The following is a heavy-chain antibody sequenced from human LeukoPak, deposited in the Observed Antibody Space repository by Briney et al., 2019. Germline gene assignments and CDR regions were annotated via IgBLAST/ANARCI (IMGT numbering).Heavy chain of an antibody. J-gene: IGHJ4*02. D-gene: IGHD5-12*01. CDR1: GYTFTGYY. V-gene: IGHV1-2*02. Sequence: GASVKVSCKASGYTFTGYYMHWVRQAPGQGLEWMGWINPNSGGTNYAQKFQGKVTMTRDTSISTAYMELSRLRSDDTAVYYCARDAREEVATIIGYWGQGTLVTVSS. CDR2: INPNSGGT. CDR3: ARDAREEVATIIGY.